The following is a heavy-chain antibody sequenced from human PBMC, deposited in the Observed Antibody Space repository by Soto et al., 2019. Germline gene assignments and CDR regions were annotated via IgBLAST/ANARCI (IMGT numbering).Heavy chain of an antibody. V-gene: IGHV3-30*18. CDR3: AKADSSGNYYGMDV. CDR1: GFTFSSYG. Sequence: PGGSLRLSCAASGFTFSSYGMHWVRQAPGKGLEWVAVISYDGSNKYYADSVKGRFTISRDNSKNTLYLQMNSLRAEDTAVYYCAKADSSGNYYGMDVWGQGTTVTV. J-gene: IGHJ6*02. D-gene: IGHD6-19*01. CDR2: ISYDGSNK.